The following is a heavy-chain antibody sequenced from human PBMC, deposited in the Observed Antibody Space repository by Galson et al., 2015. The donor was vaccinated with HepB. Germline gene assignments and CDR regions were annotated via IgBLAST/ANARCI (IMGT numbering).Heavy chain of an antibody. D-gene: IGHD5-18*01. J-gene: IGHJ2*01. V-gene: IGHV7-4-1*02. Sequence: SVKVSCKASGYTFTSYAMNWVRQAPGQGLEWMGWINTNTGNPTYAQGFTGRFVFSLDTSVSTAYLQISSLKAEDTAVYYCARGPRVPVDTAMVYLGYFDLWGRGTLVTVSS. CDR1: GYTFTSYA. CDR2: INTNTGNP. CDR3: ARGPRVPVDTAMVYLGYFDL.